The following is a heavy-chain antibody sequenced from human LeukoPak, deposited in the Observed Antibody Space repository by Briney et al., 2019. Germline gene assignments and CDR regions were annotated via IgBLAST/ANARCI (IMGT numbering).Heavy chain of an antibody. V-gene: IGHV3-73*01. J-gene: IGHJ4*02. Sequence: GGSLRLSCAASGFTFSGSAIHWVRQASGKGLEWVGRIRSRANTYATAYAASVKGRLTISRDDSKKTAYLQMNSLKIEDTALYYCTRPDDYGDYWGQGTLVTVSS. CDR3: TRPDDYGDY. CDR1: GFTFSGSA. CDR2: IRSRANTYAT.